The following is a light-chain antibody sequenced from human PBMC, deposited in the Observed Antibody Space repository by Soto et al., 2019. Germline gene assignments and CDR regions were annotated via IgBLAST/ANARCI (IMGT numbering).Light chain of an antibody. V-gene: IGLV2-14*01. CDR2: DVS. CDR1: SSDIGGYKY. CDR3: RSYTGGPTSA. Sequence: QSVLTQPASVSGSPGQSITISCTGTSSDIGGYKYVSWYQQHPGKAPKLMIYDVSNRPSGVSNRFSGSKSGNTATLTISGLQGEDEAEHYSRSYTGGPTSAFGPGTKVTVL. J-gene: IGLJ1*01.